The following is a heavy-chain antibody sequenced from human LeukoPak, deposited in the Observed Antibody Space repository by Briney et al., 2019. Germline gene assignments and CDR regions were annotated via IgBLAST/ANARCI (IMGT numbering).Heavy chain of an antibody. D-gene: IGHD6-19*01. V-gene: IGHV3-73*01. CDR1: GFTFSGSA. Sequence: GGSLRLSCASSGFTFSGSAMHWVRQACGKGLEWVGRIRTKANNYATAYAASVKGRFTISRDDSKNTAYLQMSSLKTEDTAVYYCARQGAVAGTVDCWGQGTLVTVSS. CDR2: IRTKANNYAT. J-gene: IGHJ4*02. CDR3: ARQGAVAGTVDC.